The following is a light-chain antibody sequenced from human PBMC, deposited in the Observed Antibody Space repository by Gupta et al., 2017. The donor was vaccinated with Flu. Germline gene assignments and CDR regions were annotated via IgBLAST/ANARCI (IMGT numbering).Light chain of an antibody. CDR3: SSYAGSKNWGF. CDR2: EVN. Sequence: QSALTQPPSASGSPGPSVTISCTGTSSDVGGYNYVSWYQQHPGKAPKLLIYEVNKRPSGVPDRFSASKSGNTASLTVSGLQAEDEADYYCSSYAGSKNWGFFGTGTKVTVL. CDR1: SSDVGGYNY. V-gene: IGLV2-8*01. J-gene: IGLJ1*01.